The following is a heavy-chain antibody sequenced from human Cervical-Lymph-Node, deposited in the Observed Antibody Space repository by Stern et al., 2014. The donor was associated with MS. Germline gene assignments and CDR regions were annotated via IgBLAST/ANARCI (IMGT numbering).Heavy chain of an antibody. CDR3: ARATYYYDSSGYLLDY. J-gene: IGHJ4*02. V-gene: IGHV4-31*03. CDR2: IYYSGST. D-gene: IGHD3-22*01. Sequence: VHLVESGPGLVKPSQTLSLTCTVSGGSISSGGYYWSWIRQHPGKGLEXIGDIYYSGSTYYNPSLKSRVTISVDTSKNQFSLKLSSVTAADTAVYYCARATYYYDSSGYLLDYWGQGTLVTVSS. CDR1: GGSISSGGYY.